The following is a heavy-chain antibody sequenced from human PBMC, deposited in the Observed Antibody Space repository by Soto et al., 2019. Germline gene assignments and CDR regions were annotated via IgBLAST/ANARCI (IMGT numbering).Heavy chain of an antibody. V-gene: IGHV3-48*03. CDR2: ISSSGSTI. J-gene: IGHJ4*02. Sequence: EVQLVESGGGLVQPGGPLRLSCAASGFTFSSYEMNWVRQAPGKGLEWVSYISSSGSTIYYADSVKGRFTISRDNAKNSLYLQMNSLRADDTDVYYCAREYDGLYSGYDSAVDYFDYWGQGTLVTVSS. D-gene: IGHD5-12*01. CDR3: AREYDGLYSGYDSAVDYFDY. CDR1: GFTFSSYE.